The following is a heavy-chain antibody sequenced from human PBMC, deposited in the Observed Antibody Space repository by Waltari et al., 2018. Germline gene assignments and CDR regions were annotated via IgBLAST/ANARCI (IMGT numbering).Heavy chain of an antibody. CDR2: ISAYKGNT. D-gene: IGHD4-4*01. CDR1: GYTFTSNG. J-gene: IGHJ3*02. V-gene: IGHV1-18*01. CDR3: AIVTTVVAFDI. Sequence: QVQLVQSGAEVKKPGASVKVSCKASGYTFTSNGISWVRQAPGQGLEWMGWISAYKGNTKYAQRLQGRVTMTTDTSTNTAYMELRSLRSDDTAVYYCAIVTTVVAFDIWGQGTMVTVSS.